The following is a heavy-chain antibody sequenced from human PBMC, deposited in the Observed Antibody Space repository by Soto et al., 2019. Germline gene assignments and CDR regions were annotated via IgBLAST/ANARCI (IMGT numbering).Heavy chain of an antibody. D-gene: IGHD3-9*01. J-gene: IGHJ4*02. CDR1: GGTFSSHA. CDR3: ACTHDDYDTLDY. CDR2: IIPIFGTA. Sequence: GASVKVSCKASGGTFSSHAISWVRQAPGQGLEWTGGIIPIFGTANYAQKFQGRVTITADESTSTAYMELSSLRSEDTAVYYCACTHDDYDTLDYWGQGTLLTVS. V-gene: IGHV1-69*13.